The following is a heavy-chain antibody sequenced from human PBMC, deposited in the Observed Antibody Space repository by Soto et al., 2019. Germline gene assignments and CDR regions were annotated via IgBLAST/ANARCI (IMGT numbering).Heavy chain of an antibody. CDR1: GGTFSSYT. V-gene: IGHV1-69*02. CDR2: IIPILGIA. D-gene: IGHD6-13*01. Sequence: SVKVSCKASGGTFSSYTISWVRQAPGQGLEWMGRIIPILGIANYAQKFQGRVTITADKSTSTAYMELSSLRSEDTAVYYCARILQQQLVDAFDIWGQGTMVTVSS. J-gene: IGHJ3*02. CDR3: ARILQQQLVDAFDI.